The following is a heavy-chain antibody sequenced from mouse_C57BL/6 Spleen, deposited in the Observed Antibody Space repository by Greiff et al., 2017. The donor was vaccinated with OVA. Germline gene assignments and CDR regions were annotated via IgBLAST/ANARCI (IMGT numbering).Heavy chain of an antibody. CDR3: ERLGDYDGRGYYAMDY. D-gene: IGHD2-4*01. V-gene: IGHV1-64*01. CDR2: IHPNSGST. J-gene: IGHJ4*01. Sequence: QVQLQQPGAELVKPGASVKLSCKASGYTFTSYCMHWVKQRPGQGLEWIGMIHPNSGSTNYNEKFKSKATLTVDKSSSTAYMQLSILTSADSASDFCERLGDYDGRGYYAMDYWGKGTSVTVSS. CDR1: GYTFTSYC.